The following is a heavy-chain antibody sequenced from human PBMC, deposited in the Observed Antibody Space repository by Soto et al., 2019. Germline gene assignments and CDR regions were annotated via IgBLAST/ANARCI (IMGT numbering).Heavy chain of an antibody. Sequence: QVQLVQSGAEVKKPGSSVKVSCKASGGTFSSYAISWVRQAPGQGLEWMGGIIPIFGTANYAQKFQGRGTITADKSTSTAYMELSSLRSEDTAVYYCARGSIQLCFGGYYYYGMDVWGQGTPVTVSS. CDR3: ARGSIQLCFGGYYYYGMDV. V-gene: IGHV1-69*06. CDR1: GGTFSSYA. D-gene: IGHD5-18*01. CDR2: IIPIFGTA. J-gene: IGHJ6*02.